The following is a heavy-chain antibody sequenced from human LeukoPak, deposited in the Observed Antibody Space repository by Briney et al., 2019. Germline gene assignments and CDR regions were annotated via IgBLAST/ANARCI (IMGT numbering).Heavy chain of an antibody. CDR3: ARRIGASGSHYKAFDI. CDR1: GYSFTSYW. D-gene: IGHD3-10*01. V-gene: IGHV5-51*01. J-gene: IGHJ3*02. Sequence: GESLKISCKGSGYSFTSYWIGWVRQMPGKGLEWMGIIYPGDSDTRYSPSFQGQVTISADKSISTAYLQWSSLKASDTAMYYCARRIGASGSHYKAFDIWGQGTMVTVSS. CDR2: IYPGDSDT.